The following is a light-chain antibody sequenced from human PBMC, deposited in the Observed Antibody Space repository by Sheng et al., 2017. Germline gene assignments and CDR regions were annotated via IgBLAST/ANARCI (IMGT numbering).Light chain of an antibody. V-gene: IGLV1-44*01. J-gene: IGLJ1*01. CDR1: SSNIGSNT. CDR2: TNN. CDR3: SSYRSGDTYV. Sequence: QSVLTQPPSASGTPGQTVTISCSGSSSNIGSNTVGWYQQLPGAAPKLLIYTNNQRPSGVPDRFSGSKSGTSASLAISGLQSEDEADYFCSSYRSGDTYVFGTGTKVTVL.